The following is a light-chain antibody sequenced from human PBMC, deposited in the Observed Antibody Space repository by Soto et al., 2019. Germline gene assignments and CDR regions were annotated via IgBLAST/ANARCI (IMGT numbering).Light chain of an antibody. V-gene: IGKV1D-12*01. CDR2: AAS. CDR1: QGISRS. CDR3: QQADTFPIT. Sequence: DIQMTQSPSSVSASVGDRVTISCQASQGISRSLAWYQQKPGKAPKLLIYAASSLQSGVPSRFSGSGFGTDFTLTISSQQPEDSAIYYCQQADTFPITFGQGTRLEIK. J-gene: IGKJ5*01.